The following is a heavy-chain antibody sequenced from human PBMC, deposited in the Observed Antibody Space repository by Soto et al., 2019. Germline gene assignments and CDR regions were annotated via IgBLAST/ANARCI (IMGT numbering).Heavy chain of an antibody. CDR1: GFTFSSYW. J-gene: IGHJ4*02. V-gene: IGHV3-74*01. D-gene: IGHD3-10*01. CDR3: ARGIRGYYGSDY. CDR2: INSDGTST. Sequence: GGSLRLSCAASGFTFSSYWMHWVRQAPGKGLVWVSRINSDGTSTFYADSVKGRFTISRDNAKNVLYLQINSLRDEDTAEYYCARGIRGYYGSDYWGQGTLVTVSS.